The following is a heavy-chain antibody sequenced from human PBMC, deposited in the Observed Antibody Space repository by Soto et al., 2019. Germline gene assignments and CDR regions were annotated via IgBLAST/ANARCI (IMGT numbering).Heavy chain of an antibody. V-gene: IGHV4-4*07. Sequence: SETLSLTCTVSGGSINTFYWSWVRQPAGKGLEWIGRIFSSGSTSFNLSLESRVAMSVDTSKNHFSLNLSSVTAADMAVYYCAREGSYSAYNFAHGIQLWSFDFWGQGARVTVSS. CDR2: IFSSGST. D-gene: IGHD5-12*01. CDR3: AREGSYSAYNFAHGIQLWSFDF. CDR1: GGSINTFY. J-gene: IGHJ4*02.